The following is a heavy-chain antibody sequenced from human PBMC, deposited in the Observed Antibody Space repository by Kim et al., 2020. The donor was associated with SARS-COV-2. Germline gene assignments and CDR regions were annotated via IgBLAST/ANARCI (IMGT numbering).Heavy chain of an antibody. CDR3: AKVLFEDCGGDCYPYYYYYYDMDV. D-gene: IGHD2-21*02. CDR2: IYSGGSST. V-gene: IGHV3-23*03. Sequence: GGSLRLSCAASGFTFSSYAMSWVRQAPGKGLEWVSVIYSGGSSTYYADSVKGRFTISRDNSKNTLYLQMNILRAEDTAVYYCAKVLFEDCGGDCYPYYYYYYDMDVWGKGTTVTVSS. CDR1: GFTFSSYA. J-gene: IGHJ6*04.